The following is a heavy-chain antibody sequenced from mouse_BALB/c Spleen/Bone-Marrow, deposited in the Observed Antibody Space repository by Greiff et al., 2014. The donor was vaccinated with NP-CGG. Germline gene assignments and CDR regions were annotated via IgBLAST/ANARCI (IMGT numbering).Heavy chain of an antibody. CDR3: AGAAYRYDVTWFAY. CDR2: IWAGGST. J-gene: IGHJ3*01. D-gene: IGHD2-14*01. Sequence: QVQLKESGPGLVAPSQSLSITCTVSGFSLTSYGVHWVRQPPGKGLEWLGGIWAGGSTNYYSALMPRLSIRKDNSKSQFFLKMNSLQTDDTAIYYFAGAAYRYDVTWFAYWGQGTLVTVSA. V-gene: IGHV2-9*02. CDR1: GFSLTSYG.